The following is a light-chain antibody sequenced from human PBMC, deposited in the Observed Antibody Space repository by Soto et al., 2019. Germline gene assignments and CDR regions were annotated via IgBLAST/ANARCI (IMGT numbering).Light chain of an antibody. CDR3: TSYTTGSTLV. CDR2: EVS. V-gene: IGLV2-14*01. Sequence: QSVLTQPASVSGSPGQSITISCTGTSSDVGGYNYVSWYQQHPGKAHKLMIYEVSNRPSGVSNRFSGSKSGNTASLTISGLQAEDEADYYCTSYTTGSTLVVGGGTKVTVL. CDR1: SSDVGGYNY. J-gene: IGLJ3*02.